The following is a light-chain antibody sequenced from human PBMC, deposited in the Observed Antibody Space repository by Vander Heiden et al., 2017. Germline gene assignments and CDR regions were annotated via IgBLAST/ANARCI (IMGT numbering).Light chain of an antibody. V-gene: IGLV2-14*01. CDR3: SSYTSSSTLV. J-gene: IGLJ2*01. CDR1: SSDVGGYNY. Sequence: QPALTQPAPVSGSPGLSITISCTGTSSDVGGYNYVSWYQQHPGKAPKLMIYEVSRRPSGVSNRFSGSKSGNTASLTISGLQAEDEADYYCSSYTSSSTLVFGGGTKLTVL. CDR2: EVS.